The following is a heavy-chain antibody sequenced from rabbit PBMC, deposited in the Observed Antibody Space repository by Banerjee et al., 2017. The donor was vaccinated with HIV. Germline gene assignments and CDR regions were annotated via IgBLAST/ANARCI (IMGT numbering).Heavy chain of an antibody. CDR3: ARVSYISESGYYKL. CDR2: IYTGSSGST. CDR1: GFTLSSYYY. V-gene: IGHV1S45*01. D-gene: IGHD1-1*01. J-gene: IGHJ3*01. Sequence: QEQLEESGGDLVKPEGSLTLTCKASGFTLSSYYYMCWVRQAPGKGLEWIGCIYTGSSGSTYYASWAKGRFTITRSTSLNTVTLQLTSLTAADTATHLCARVSYISESGYYKLWGQGTLVTV.